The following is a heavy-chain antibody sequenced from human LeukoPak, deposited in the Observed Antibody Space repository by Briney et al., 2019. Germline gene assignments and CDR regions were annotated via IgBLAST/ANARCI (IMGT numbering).Heavy chain of an antibody. CDR2: ISYDGSNK. D-gene: IGHD6-13*01. J-gene: IGHJ4*02. Sequence: GGSLRLSCAASEFTFSTYAMHWVRQAPGKGLEWAALISYDGSNKQYADSVKGRFTISRDISKNTLYLQMNSLRAEDTAVYYCAKGPKQLLVGSRGYYFDSWGQGTLVTVSS. V-gene: IGHV3-30*14. CDR3: AKGPKQLLVGSRGYYFDS. CDR1: EFTFSTYA.